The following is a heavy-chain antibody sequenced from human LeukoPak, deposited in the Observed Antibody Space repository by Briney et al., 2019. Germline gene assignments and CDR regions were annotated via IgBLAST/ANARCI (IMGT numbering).Heavy chain of an antibody. CDR1: GFTFSNYD. J-gene: IGHJ4*02. V-gene: IGHV3-23*01. D-gene: IGHD3-10*01. Sequence: GGSLRLSCAASGFTFSNYDMSWVRQAPGKGLEWVSAVSGRGDSTYYADSVKGRFSISRDNSKNTLFLQMSTLRAEDTAVYYCAKRGAYFGGFDYWGQGTLVSVSS. CDR2: VSGRGDST. CDR3: AKRGAYFGGFDY.